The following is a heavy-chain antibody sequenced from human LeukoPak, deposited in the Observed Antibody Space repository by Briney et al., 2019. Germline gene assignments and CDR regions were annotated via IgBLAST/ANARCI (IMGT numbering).Heavy chain of an antibody. J-gene: IGHJ4*02. CDR1: GFTFSTYA. CDR3: AKANTGLTHDFDN. Sequence: GGSLRLSCEASGFTFSTYAMSWVRQAPGSGLEWVSAVSGSGGSTYYAGSVKGRFTISRDNSRNTLCLQMNSLRGEDTALYYCAKANTGLTHDFDNWGQGTLVTVSS. CDR2: VSGSGGST. V-gene: IGHV3-23*01. D-gene: IGHD2-8*02.